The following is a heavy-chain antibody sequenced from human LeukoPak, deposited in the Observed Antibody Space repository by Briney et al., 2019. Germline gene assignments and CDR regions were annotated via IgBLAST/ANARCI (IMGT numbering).Heavy chain of an antibody. CDR3: ARAHGLDY. D-gene: IGHD2-8*01. CDR2: IYYSGST. J-gene: IGHJ4*02. CDR1: GGSISSSSYY. V-gene: IGHV4-30-4*08. Sequence: PSETLSLTCTVSGGSISSSSYYWGWIRQPPGKGLEWIGYIYYSGSTYYNPSLRSRVTISVDTSKNQFSLKLTSVTAADTAVYYCARAHGLDYWGQGTLVTVSS.